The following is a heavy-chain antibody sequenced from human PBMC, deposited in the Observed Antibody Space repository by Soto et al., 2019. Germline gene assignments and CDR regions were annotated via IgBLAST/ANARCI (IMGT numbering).Heavy chain of an antibody. J-gene: IGHJ2*01. V-gene: IGHV4-34*01. CDR3: ARESHDILTGPPWVWYFDL. CDR2: INDRGSI. Sequence: QVQLQQWGAGPLRPLETLSLTCGVSGGSFSGYYWAWIRQSPGKGLEWIGEINDRGSINYNPTLRSRISISVDKSKNHYSLNLRSVTAAETAVYYCARESHDILTGPPWVWYFDLWGRGTLVTVSS. D-gene: IGHD3-9*01. CDR1: GGSFSGYY.